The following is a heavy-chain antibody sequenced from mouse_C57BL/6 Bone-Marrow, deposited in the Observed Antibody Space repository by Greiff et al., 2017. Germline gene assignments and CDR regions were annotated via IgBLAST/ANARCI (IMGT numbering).Heavy chain of an antibody. Sequence: EVKVVESGAGLVKPGGSLKLSCAASGFTFSSYAMSWVRQTPEKRLEWVAYISSGGDYIYYADTVKGRFTISRHNARNTLYLQMSSLKSEDTAMYYCTRGGFAYWGQGTLVTVSA. CDR2: ISSGGDYI. CDR1: GFTFSSYA. J-gene: IGHJ3*01. CDR3: TRGGFAY. V-gene: IGHV5-9-1*02.